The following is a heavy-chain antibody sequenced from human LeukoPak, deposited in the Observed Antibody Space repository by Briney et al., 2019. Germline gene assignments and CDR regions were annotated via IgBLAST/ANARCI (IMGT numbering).Heavy chain of an antibody. V-gene: IGHV1-46*01. D-gene: IGHD3-10*01. CDR2: INPSGGST. CDR1: GYTFTSYY. J-gene: IGHJ4*02. Sequence: ASVKVSCKASGYTFTSYYMHWVRQAPGQGLEWMGIINPSGGSTSYAQKFQGRVTITRNTSISTAYMELSSLRSEDTAVYYCARGVGFGVTGSKGINDYWGQGTLVTVSS. CDR3: ARGVGFGVTGSKGINDY.